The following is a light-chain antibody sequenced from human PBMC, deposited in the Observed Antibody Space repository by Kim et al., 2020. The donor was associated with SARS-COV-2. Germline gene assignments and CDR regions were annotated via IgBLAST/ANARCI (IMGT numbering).Light chain of an antibody. CDR1: SGRCED. V-gene: IGLV3-19*01. CDR3: NSRHSSGDHYV. CDR2: GEN. J-gene: IGLJ1*01. Sequence: GESGRCEDARGEQERRGEGRGVVVYGENNRPSGVPDRFSGSRSGNTASLTITGAQAEDEADYYCNSRHSSGDHYVFGTGTKVTVL.